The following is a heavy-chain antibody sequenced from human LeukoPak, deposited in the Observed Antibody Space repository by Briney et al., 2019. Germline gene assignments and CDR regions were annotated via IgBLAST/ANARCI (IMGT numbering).Heavy chain of an antibody. Sequence: ASVKVSCKASGYTFTGYYMHWVRQAPGQGLEWMGWINPNSGGTNYAQKFQGRVTMTRDTSISTAYMELSRLRSDDTAVYYCARDPYIVVVTAITRSAERSFDYWGQGTLVTVSS. V-gene: IGHV1-2*02. D-gene: IGHD2-21*02. CDR2: INPNSGGT. CDR1: GYTFTGYY. CDR3: ARDPYIVVVTAITRSAERSFDY. J-gene: IGHJ4*02.